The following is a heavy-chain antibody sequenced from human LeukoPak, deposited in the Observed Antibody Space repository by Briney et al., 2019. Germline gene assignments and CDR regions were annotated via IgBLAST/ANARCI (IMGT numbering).Heavy chain of an antibody. V-gene: IGHV3-30*18. CDR1: GFTFSSYA. J-gene: IGHJ4*02. CDR3: AKLGSSGWSRPFDY. D-gene: IGHD6-19*01. CDR2: MSHDGSNK. Sequence: GGSLRLSCAASGFTFSSYAMHWVRQAPGKGLEWVAVMSHDGSNKYYGDSVKGRFTISRDNSKNTLYLQMNSLRAEDTAVYYCAKLGSSGWSRPFDYWGQGTLVTVSS.